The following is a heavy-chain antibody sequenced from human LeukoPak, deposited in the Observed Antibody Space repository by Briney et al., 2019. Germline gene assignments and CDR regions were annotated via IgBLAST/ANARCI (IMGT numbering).Heavy chain of an antibody. D-gene: IGHD3-10*01. CDR1: GYTFTSYG. Sequence: ASVKVSCKASGYTFTSYGISWVRQAPGQGLEWMGWISAYNGNTNYAQKLQGRVTMTTDTSTSTAYMELRSLRSDDTAVYYCARERNYYGSGSYYNPTPFGPWGQGTLVTVSS. CDR2: ISAYNGNT. J-gene: IGHJ5*02. V-gene: IGHV1-18*01. CDR3: ARERNYYGSGSYYNPTPFGP.